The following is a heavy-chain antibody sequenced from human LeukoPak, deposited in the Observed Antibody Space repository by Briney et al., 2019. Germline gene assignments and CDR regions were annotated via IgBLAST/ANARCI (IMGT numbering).Heavy chain of an antibody. V-gene: IGHV4-34*01. J-gene: IGHJ4*02. D-gene: IGHD6-19*01. Sequence: KPSETLSLTCAVYGGSFSGYYWSWIRQPPGKGLEWIGEINHSGSTNYNPSLKSRVTISVDTSKNQSSLKLSSVTAADTAVYYCARVAVAGYYFDYWGQGTLVTVSS. CDR3: ARVAVAGYYFDY. CDR1: GGSFSGYY. CDR2: INHSGST.